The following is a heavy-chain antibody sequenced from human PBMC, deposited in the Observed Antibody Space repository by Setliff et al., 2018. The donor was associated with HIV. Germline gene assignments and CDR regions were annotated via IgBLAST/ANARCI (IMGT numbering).Heavy chain of an antibody. V-gene: IGHV1-18*01. Sequence: GASVKVSCKASGYTFSTYGINWVRQVPGQGLEWMGWISTYNDNTNYAQKLQGRVTMTTDTSTSTAYMELRSLRSDDTAVYYCARQHYFDSGGLGAFDIWGQGTMVT. J-gene: IGHJ3*02. D-gene: IGHD3-22*01. CDR2: ISTYNDNT. CDR3: ARQHYFDSGGLGAFDI. CDR1: GYTFSTYG.